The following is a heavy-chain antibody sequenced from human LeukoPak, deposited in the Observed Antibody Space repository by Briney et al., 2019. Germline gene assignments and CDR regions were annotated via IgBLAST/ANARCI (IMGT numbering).Heavy chain of an antibody. J-gene: IGHJ4*02. CDR3: ARHSEEWLPKIDY. CDR1: GVSISSSNSY. Sequence: PSETLSLTCTVSGVSISSSNSYWSWIRQPPGKGLEWIGEINHSGSTNYSPSLKSRVTISVDTSKNQFSLNLSSVTAADTAVYYCARHSEEWLPKIDYWGQGTLVTVSS. CDR2: INHSGST. V-gene: IGHV4-39*01. D-gene: IGHD6-19*01.